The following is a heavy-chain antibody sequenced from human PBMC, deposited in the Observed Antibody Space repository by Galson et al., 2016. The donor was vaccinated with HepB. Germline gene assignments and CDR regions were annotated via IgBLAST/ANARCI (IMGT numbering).Heavy chain of an antibody. Sequence: SLRLSCAASGFSFSTYSVNWVRQAPGKGLEWVSCITTSGYIYHADSVKGRFTTSRDDAKNSLYLQMNSLSVEDTAVYYCARNYYDNSGYYNGFDSWGQGTLVTVSS. J-gene: IGHJ4*02. CDR3: ARNYYDNSGYYNGFDS. D-gene: IGHD3-22*01. V-gene: IGHV3-21*01. CDR1: GFSFSTYS. CDR2: ITTSGYI.